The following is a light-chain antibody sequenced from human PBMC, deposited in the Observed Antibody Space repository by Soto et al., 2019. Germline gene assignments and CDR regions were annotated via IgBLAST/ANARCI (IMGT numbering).Light chain of an antibody. CDR3: QQTFKTPHT. J-gene: IGKJ2*01. CDR1: QTVSSY. V-gene: IGKV1-39*01. Sequence: DIQMTQSPTSLSASVGDTVTISCRASQTVSSYLNWYQQQPGKAPKLLIYSASTLQTGVPSRFSGSGFRTDYTLTISSLQPADFATYYCQQTFKTPHTFGQGTKVDI. CDR2: SAS.